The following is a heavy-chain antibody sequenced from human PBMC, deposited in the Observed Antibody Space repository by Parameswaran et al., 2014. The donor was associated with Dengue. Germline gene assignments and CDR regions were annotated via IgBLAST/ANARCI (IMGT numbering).Heavy chain of an antibody. J-gene: IGHJ4*02. Sequence: QMPGKGLEWVSYITHSGGTMFYADSVKGRFAMSRDNAKNSVYLQMNSLRAEDTAVYYCARGSPPRLYFDYWGLGTLVTVSS. CDR2: ITHSGGTM. CDR3: ARGSPPRLYFDY. V-gene: IGHV3-11*01.